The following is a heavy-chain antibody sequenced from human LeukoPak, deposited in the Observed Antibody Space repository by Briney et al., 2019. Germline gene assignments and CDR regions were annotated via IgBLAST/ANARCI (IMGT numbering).Heavy chain of an antibody. V-gene: IGHV3-21*01. CDR2: ISSSSSCI. CDR1: GFTFSSYS. J-gene: IGHJ4*02. Sequence: GGSLRLSCAASGFTFSSYSMNWVRQAPGKGLEWVASISSSSSCIYYADSVKGRFTISRDNAKNSLYLQMNSLRAEDTAVYYCARDHALAENFDYWGQGTLVSVSS. D-gene: IGHD3-16*01. CDR3: ARDHALAENFDY.